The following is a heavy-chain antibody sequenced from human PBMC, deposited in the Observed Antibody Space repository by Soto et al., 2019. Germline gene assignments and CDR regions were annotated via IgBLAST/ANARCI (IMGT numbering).Heavy chain of an antibody. J-gene: IGHJ6*02. V-gene: IGHV3-11*06. D-gene: IGHD2-21*01. CDR3: ARDGDVDSNCCGMDV. CDR2: ISSSSSYT. CDR1: RFTFSHYY. Sequence: PEGSLRLSCAASRFTFSHYYMSWIRQAPGKGMEWVSYISSSSSYTNYADSVKGRFTISRDNAKNSLYLQMNSLRAEDTAVYYFARDGDVDSNCCGMDVRGQRTTGTV.